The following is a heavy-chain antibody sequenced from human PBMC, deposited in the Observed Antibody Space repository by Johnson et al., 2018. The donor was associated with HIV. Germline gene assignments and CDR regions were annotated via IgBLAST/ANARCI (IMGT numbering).Heavy chain of an antibody. CDR1: GFTFSSYG. Sequence: QVQLVESGGGVVQPGRSLRLSCAASGFTFSSYGMHWVRQAPGKGLEWVAFIRHDGSNKYYADSVKGRFTIFRDNSKNTLYLQMSSLRTEDTAVYYWAREGGGTYGGGDCSNDAFYIWGQGTMVTGSS. CDR3: AREGGGTYGGGDCSNDAFYI. V-gene: IGHV3-30*02. D-gene: IGHD2-21*01. CDR2: IRHDGSNK. J-gene: IGHJ3*02.